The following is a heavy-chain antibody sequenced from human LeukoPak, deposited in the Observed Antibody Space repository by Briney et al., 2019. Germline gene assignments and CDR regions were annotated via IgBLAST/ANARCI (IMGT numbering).Heavy chain of an antibody. CDR2: IKQDGSEK. CDR1: GFSFSSYW. CDR3: GGDKKVGATKVDY. Sequence: GGSLRLSCAASGFSFSSYWMSWVRQAPGKGLEWVANIKQDGSEKYYVDSVKGRFTISRDNAKNSLYLEMNSLRAEDTAVYYCGGDKKVGATKVDYWGQGTLVTVSS. D-gene: IGHD1-26*01. J-gene: IGHJ4*02. V-gene: IGHV3-7*01.